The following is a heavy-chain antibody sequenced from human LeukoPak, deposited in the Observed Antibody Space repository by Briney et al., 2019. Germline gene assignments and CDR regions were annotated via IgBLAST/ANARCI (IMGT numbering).Heavy chain of an antibody. CDR1: GGSIRTGGHY. Sequence: PSETLSLTCIDPGGSIRTGGHYWSWIRQHPGKGLEWIGYIYYSGSTFYNPSLKSRVTISIDTSKNQFPLKLISVTAADTAVYYCARGGRGAFDIWGQGTKVTVSP. D-gene: IGHD1-26*01. J-gene: IGHJ3*02. CDR2: IYYSGST. V-gene: IGHV4-31*02. CDR3: ARGGRGAFDI.